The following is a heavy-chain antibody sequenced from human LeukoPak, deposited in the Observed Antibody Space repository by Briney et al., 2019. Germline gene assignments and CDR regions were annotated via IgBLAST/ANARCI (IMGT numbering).Heavy chain of an antibody. CDR2: ISSSSSYT. Sequence: GGSLRLSCATSGLTFSSYAMSWIRQAPGKGLEWVSYISSSSSYTNYADSVKGRFTISRDNAKNSLYLQMNSLRADDTAVYYCARSGSHDYWGQGTLVTVSS. CDR3: ARSGSHDY. V-gene: IGHV3-11*03. CDR1: GLTFSSYA. D-gene: IGHD1-26*01. J-gene: IGHJ4*02.